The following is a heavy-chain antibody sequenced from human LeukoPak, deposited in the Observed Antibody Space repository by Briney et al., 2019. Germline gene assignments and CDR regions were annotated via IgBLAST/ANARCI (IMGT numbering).Heavy chain of an antibody. CDR1: GFIFNNYA. D-gene: IGHD3-22*01. Sequence: GGSLRLSCAASGFIFNNYAMSWVRQAPGKGPEWLSAISGSGGSTTDADSVKGRFTTSRDNSKSTLYLQMNSLRAEDTAIYYCAKIFHTDGYYLGEHLFDAWGQGTLVTVSS. J-gene: IGHJ5*02. CDR3: AKIFHTDGYYLGEHLFDA. CDR2: ISGSGGST. V-gene: IGHV3-23*01.